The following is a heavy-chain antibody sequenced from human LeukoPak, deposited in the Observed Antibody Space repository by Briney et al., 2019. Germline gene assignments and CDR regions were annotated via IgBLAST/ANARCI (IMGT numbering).Heavy chain of an antibody. CDR2: IYHSGST. CDR1: GYSISSGYY. J-gene: IGHJ5*02. D-gene: IGHD2-2*01. V-gene: IGHV4-38-2*02. Sequence: PSETLSLTCTVSGYSISSGYYWGWIRQPPGKGLEWIGSIYHSGSTYYNPSLKSRVTISVDTSKNQFSLKLISVTAADTAVYYCARIIVVVPAATWKGWFDPWGQGTLVTVSS. CDR3: ARIIVVVPAATWKGWFDP.